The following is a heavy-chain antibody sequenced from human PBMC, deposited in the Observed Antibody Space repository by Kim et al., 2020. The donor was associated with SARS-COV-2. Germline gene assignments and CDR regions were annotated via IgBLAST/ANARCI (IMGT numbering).Heavy chain of an antibody. CDR1: GGSISSYY. CDR2: IYYSGST. D-gene: IGHD3-22*01. J-gene: IGHJ4*02. CDR3: ARGQGDSSGPYYFDY. Sequence: SETLSLTCTVSGGSISSYYWSWIRQPPGKGLEWIGYIYYSGSTNYNPSLKSRVTISVDTSKNQFSLKLSSVTAADTAVYYCARGQGDSSGPYYFDYWGQGTLVTVSS. V-gene: IGHV4-59*13.